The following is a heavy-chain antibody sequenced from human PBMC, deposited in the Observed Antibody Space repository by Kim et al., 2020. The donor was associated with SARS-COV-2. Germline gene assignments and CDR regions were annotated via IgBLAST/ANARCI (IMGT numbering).Heavy chain of an antibody. CDR3: AKGGWGYYARCS. J-gene: IGHJ5*02. D-gene: IGHD3-10*01. Sequence: YYADSVKGRFTISRDNSKNTLYLQMNSLRAEDTAVYYCAKGGWGYYARCSWGQGTLVTVSS. V-gene: IGHV3-23*01.